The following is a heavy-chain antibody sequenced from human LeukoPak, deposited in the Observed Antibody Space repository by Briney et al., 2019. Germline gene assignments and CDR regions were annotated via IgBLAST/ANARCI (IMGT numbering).Heavy chain of an antibody. CDR3: ARASPSYDSRLGDY. V-gene: IGHV1-18*01. Sequence: ASVKVSCKASGYTFTSYGISWVRQAPGQGPEWMGWISTYTGNTNYAQKLQGSVTMTTDTATSTAYMELRSLTSDDTAVYYCARASPSYDSRLGDYWGQGTLVTVSS. J-gene: IGHJ4*02. D-gene: IGHD3-22*01. CDR2: ISTYTGNT. CDR1: GYTFTSYG.